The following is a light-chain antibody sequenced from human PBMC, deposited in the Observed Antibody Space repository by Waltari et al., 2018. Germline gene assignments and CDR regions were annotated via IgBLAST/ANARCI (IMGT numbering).Light chain of an antibody. V-gene: IGLV3-1*01. CDR1: KLGDKY. J-gene: IGLJ2*01. CDR2: QDN. Sequence: SYELTQPPSVSVSPGQTASITCSGDKLGDKYACWYQQKPGQSPVLVIYQDNKRPSGIPERFSGSNSGNTATLTISGAQAMDEADYDCQAWDSSTSVVFGGGTKVTVL. CDR3: QAWDSSTSVV.